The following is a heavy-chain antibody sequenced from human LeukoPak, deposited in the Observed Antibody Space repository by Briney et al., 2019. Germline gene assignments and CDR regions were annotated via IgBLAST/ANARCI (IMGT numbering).Heavy chain of an antibody. CDR2: ISSSSSYI. CDR1: GFTFSSYS. J-gene: IGHJ5*02. V-gene: IGHV3-21*01. Sequence: GGSLRLSCAASGFTFSSYSMNWVRQAPGKGLEWVSSISSSSSYIYYADSVKGRFTISRDNAKNSLYLQMNSLRAEDTAVYYCARDRQYYDSSGYYWGSWFDPWGQGTLVTVSS. D-gene: IGHD3-22*01. CDR3: ARDRQYYDSSGYYWGSWFDP.